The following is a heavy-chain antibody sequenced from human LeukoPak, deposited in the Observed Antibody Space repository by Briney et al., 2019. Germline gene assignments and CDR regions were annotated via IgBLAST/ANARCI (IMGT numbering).Heavy chain of an antibody. D-gene: IGHD1-26*01. V-gene: IGHV4-59*01. CDR1: GASTSAYY. CDR2: SYSGGNA. CDR3: AHSKRGGGYYINAFAV. Sequence: KPSETLSLTCTVSGASTSAYYWSWIRQPPGKGLEWIGYSYSGGNANYNPSLKSRVTISIDTSENQFSLRLTSVTAADTAVYFCAHSKRGGGYYINAFAVWGQGALVTISP. J-gene: IGHJ3*01.